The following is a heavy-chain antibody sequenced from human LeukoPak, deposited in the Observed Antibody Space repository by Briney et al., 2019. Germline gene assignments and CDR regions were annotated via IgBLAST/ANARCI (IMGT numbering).Heavy chain of an antibody. D-gene: IGHD3-10*01. CDR2: IWYDGSNK. CDR3: ASALDYYGTRDIDY. CDR1: GFTFSSYG. J-gene: IGHJ4*02. Sequence: GGSLRLSCAASGFTFSSYGMHWVRQAPGKGLEWVAVIWYDGSNKYYADSVKGRFTISRDNSKNTLYLQMNSLRAEDTAVYYCASALDYYGTRDIDYWGQGTLVTVSS. V-gene: IGHV3-33*01.